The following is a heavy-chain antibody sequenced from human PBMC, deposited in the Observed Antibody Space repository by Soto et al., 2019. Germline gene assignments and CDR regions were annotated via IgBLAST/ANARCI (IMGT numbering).Heavy chain of an antibody. CDR3: ASRDPGTSVDY. CDR2: IYRTGST. J-gene: IGHJ4*02. CDR1: GSSFTSNNW. D-gene: IGHD1-7*01. V-gene: IGHV4-4*02. Sequence: SETLSLTCAVSGSSFTSNNWWTWVRQPPGQGLEWIGEIYRTGSTNYNPSLKSRVTISLDKSENQFSLKVTSLTAADTAVYYCASRDPGTSVDYWGQGTLVTVSS.